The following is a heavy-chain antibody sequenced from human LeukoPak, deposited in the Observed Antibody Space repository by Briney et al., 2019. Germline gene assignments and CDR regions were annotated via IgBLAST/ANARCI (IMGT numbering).Heavy chain of an antibody. J-gene: IGHJ4*02. CDR2: INYSGRT. Sequence: PSETLSLTCSVSGGSNSGYYWSWIRQPPGKGLEWIGYINYSGRTDYNPSLKSRVTISVDTSKNQFSLKLSSVTAADTAVFYCARTTSGWYYFDYWGQGTLVTVSS. CDR1: GGSNSGYY. V-gene: IGHV4-59*08. CDR3: ARTTSGWYYFDY. D-gene: IGHD6-13*01.